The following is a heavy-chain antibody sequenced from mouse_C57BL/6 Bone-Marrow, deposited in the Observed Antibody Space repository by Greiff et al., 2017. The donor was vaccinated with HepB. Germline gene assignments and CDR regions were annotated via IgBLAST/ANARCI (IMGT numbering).Heavy chain of an antibody. V-gene: IGHV1-64*01. CDR2: IHPNSGST. D-gene: IGHD1-1*01. CDR3: ASPIYYYGSSPDY. Sequence: VQLQQPGAELVKPGASVKLSCKASGYTFTSYWMHWVKQRPGQGLEWIGMIHPNSGSTNYNEKFKSKATLTADKSSSTAYMQLSSLTSEDSAVYYCASPIYYYGSSPDYWGQGTTLTVSS. CDR1: GYTFTSYW. J-gene: IGHJ2*01.